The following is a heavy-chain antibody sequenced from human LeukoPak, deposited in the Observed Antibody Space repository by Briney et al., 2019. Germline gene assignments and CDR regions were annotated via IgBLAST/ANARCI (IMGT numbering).Heavy chain of an antibody. J-gene: IGHJ4*02. Sequence: GGSLRLSCAASGFTFSSYGMHWVRQAPGKGLEWVAVIWYDGSNKYYADSVKGRFTISRDNSKNTLYLQMNSLRAEDTAVYYCAKDRATKHNYFDYWGQGTLVTVSS. CDR3: AKDRATKHNYFDY. CDR2: IWYDGSNK. V-gene: IGHV3-33*06. CDR1: GFTFSSYG.